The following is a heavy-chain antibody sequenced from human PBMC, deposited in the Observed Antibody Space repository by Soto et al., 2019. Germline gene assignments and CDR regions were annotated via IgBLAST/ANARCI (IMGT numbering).Heavy chain of an antibody. D-gene: IGHD6-19*01. Sequence: EVQLVESGGTLVQPGGSLRLSCAASGFTFSAYWMSWVRQAPGRGLEGVANINQDAHETNYVDSLRGRVTISRDNAHKLPYLHSSSLRVEDPAVYYCAREHDTSGRSGVDHFSYFYGLDVWGQATTVTVS. J-gene: IGHJ6*02. CDR2: INQDAHET. CDR3: AREHDTSGRSGVDHFSYFYGLDV. V-gene: IGHV3-7*03. CDR1: GFTFSAYW.